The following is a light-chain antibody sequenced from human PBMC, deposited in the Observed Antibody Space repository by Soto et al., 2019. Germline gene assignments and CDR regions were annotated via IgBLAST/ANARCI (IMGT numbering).Light chain of an antibody. Sequence: DIHLTQSPSFLSASVGDRVTITCRASQGINSNLAWYQQKPGQPPKALIYWESTRESGVPARFSGSGSGTDFNLTISSLQAEDVAVYYCQKYYTTPWTCGQGTKVDIK. V-gene: IGKV1-27*01. J-gene: IGKJ1*01. CDR1: QGINSN. CDR3: QKYYTTPWT. CDR2: WES.